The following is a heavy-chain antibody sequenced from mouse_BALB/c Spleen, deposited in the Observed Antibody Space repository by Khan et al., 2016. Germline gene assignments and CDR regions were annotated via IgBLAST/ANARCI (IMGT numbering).Heavy chain of an antibody. CDR2: INPSNGRT. CDR1: DYTFTSYW. D-gene: IGHD4-1*01. CDR3: ARSRTGTSYFDY. J-gene: IGHJ2*01. V-gene: IGHV1S81*02. Sequence: QVQLQQPGAELVKPGASVKLSCKASDYTFTSYWMHWVKQRPGQGLEWIGEINPSNGRTNYNEKFKSKATLTVDKSSSTAYMQLSSLTSEDSAVYYCARSRTGTSYFDYWGQGTTLTVSS.